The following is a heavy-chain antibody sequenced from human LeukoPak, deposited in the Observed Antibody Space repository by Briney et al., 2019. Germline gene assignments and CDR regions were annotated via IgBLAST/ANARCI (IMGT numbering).Heavy chain of an antibody. CDR1: GDSVSSYDAT. V-gene: IGHV6-1*01. CDR3: ARVSSRAFDV. Sequence: QPLSLTCGISGDSVSSYDATWNWVRQSPSRGLEWLGRTYYRSKWGNDYAVSVKSRITINPDTSKNQFSLHLNSVTPEDTAVYYCARVSSRAFDVWGQGTMVTVSP. D-gene: IGHD6-6*01. J-gene: IGHJ3*01. CDR2: TYYRSKWGN.